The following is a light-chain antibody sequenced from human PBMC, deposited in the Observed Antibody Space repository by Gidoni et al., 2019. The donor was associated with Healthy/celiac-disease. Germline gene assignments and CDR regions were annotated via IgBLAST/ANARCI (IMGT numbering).Light chain of an antibody. V-gene: IGKV3-15*01. CDR2: GAS. J-gene: IGKJ1*01. CDR1: PSVSSN. Sequence: ELAMTQSPATLSVPPGERATLTCRASPSVSSNFAWYQQKPGQAPRLLIYGASTRATGIPARFSGSGSGTEFTLTISSLQSEDFAVYYCQQYNNWPPWTFGQGTKVEIK. CDR3: QQYNNWPPWT.